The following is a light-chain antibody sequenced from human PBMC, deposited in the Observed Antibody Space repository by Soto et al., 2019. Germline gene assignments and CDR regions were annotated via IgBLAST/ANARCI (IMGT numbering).Light chain of an antibody. CDR3: QQSYSNPT. J-gene: IGKJ1*01. CDR1: QNIITY. V-gene: IGKV1-39*01. CDR2: AAS. Sequence: DVQLTQSPSSLSVFVGDSVTVTCRASQNIITYLHWYHQKPGEAPTLLINAASTLQSGAPSRFSGSGSGTDFTLTINSLQPEDGGTYYCQQSYSNPTFGQGTTVEIK.